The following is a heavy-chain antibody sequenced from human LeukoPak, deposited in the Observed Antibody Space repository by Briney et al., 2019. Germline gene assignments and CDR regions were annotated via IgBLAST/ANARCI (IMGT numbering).Heavy chain of an antibody. CDR3: ARYYDSSGYYDY. V-gene: IGHV4-30-4*08. D-gene: IGHD3-22*01. CDR1: GGSISSGDYY. J-gene: IGHJ4*02. Sequence: PSETLSLTCTVSGGSISSGDYYWGWIRQPPGKGLEWIGYIYYSGSTYYNPSLKSRVTISVYTSKNQFSLKLSSVTAADTAVYYCARYYDSSGYYDYWGQGTLFTVSS. CDR2: IYYSGST.